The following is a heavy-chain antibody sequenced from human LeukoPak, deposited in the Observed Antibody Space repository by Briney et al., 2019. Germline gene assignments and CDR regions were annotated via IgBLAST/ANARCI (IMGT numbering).Heavy chain of an antibody. V-gene: IGHV3-7*03. CDR1: GFTFSSHW. CDR3: ARDIS. J-gene: IGHJ5*02. CDR2: IKEDGSEK. Sequence: GGSLRLSCAASGFTFSSHWMTWVRQAPGKGLEWVANIKEDGSEKYYGDSVKGRFTISRDNAKNSLYLQMNSLRAEDTAIYYCARDISWGQGILVTVSS.